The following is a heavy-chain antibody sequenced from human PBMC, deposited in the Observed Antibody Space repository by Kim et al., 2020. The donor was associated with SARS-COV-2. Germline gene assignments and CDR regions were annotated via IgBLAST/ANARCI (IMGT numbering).Heavy chain of an antibody. CDR1: GFTFSSYW. CDR2: INSDGSST. D-gene: IGHD3-10*01. Sequence: GGSLRLSCAVSGFTFSSYWMHWVRQDPGKGLVWVPRINSDGSSTSYADSVKGRFTISRDNAKNTLYLQMNSLRAEDTAVYYCAREASGDYYFDYWGQGTLVTVSS. CDR3: AREASGDYYFDY. V-gene: IGHV3-74*01. J-gene: IGHJ4*02.